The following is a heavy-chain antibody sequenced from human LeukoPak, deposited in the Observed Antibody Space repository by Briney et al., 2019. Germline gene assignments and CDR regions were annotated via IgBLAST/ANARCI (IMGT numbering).Heavy chain of an antibody. CDR3: ARGPGNDSSGYYYLGFDY. Sequence: SETLSLTCTVSGGSISSGGYYWSWIRQPPGKRLEWIGEINHSGSTNYNPSLKSRVTISVDTSKNQFSLKLSSVTAADTAVYYCARGPGNDSSGYYYLGFDYWGQGTLVTVSS. CDR2: INHSGST. V-gene: IGHV4-39*07. D-gene: IGHD3-22*01. CDR1: GGSISSGGYY. J-gene: IGHJ4*02.